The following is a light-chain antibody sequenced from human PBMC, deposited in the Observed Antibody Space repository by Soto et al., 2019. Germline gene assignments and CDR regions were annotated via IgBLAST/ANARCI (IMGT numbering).Light chain of an antibody. CDR2: GTS. V-gene: IGKV3-20*01. CDR3: QQYAGSPRT. J-gene: IGKJ1*01. CDR1: HSVGTK. Sequence: EIVWTQSPATLSLSPGEIANLYCRASHSVGTKLAWYQQRPGQAPRLLIFGTSNRATGIPDRFSGSGSGTDFTLTINRLEPEDFAVYYCQQYAGSPRTFGQGTKVDNK.